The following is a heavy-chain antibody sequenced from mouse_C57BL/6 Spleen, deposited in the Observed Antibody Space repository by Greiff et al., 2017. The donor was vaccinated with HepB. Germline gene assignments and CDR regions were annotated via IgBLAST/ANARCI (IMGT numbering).Heavy chain of an antibody. CDR1: GFTFSSYT. Sequence: EVQLVESGGGLVKPGGSLKLSCAASGFTFSSYTMSWVRQTPEKRLEWVATISGGGGNTYYPDSVKGRFTLSRDNAKNTLYLQMSSLRSEDTALYYCARPLYDGYPFAYWGQGTLVTVSA. D-gene: IGHD2-3*01. V-gene: IGHV5-9*01. CDR2: ISGGGGNT. J-gene: IGHJ3*01. CDR3: ARPLYDGYPFAY.